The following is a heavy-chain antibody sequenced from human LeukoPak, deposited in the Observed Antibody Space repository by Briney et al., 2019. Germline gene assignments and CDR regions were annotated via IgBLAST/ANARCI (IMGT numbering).Heavy chain of an antibody. CDR3: AKAGRPQAVAGWIDY. V-gene: IGHV3-23*01. D-gene: IGHD6-19*01. CDR1: GFTFNNYV. CDR2: MGGGGTT. Sequence: KTGGSLRLSCAASGFTFNNYVMSWVRQAPGKGLEWVSAMGGGGTTYYADYVKGRFTTSRDTSKNTLYLQMNSLRAEDTAIYYCAKAGRPQAVAGWIDYWGQGTLVTVSS. J-gene: IGHJ4*02.